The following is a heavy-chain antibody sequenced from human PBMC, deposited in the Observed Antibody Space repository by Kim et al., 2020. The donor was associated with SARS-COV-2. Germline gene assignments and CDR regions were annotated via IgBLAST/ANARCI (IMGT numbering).Heavy chain of an antibody. CDR1: GYSFTSYW. J-gene: IGHJ5*02. CDR2: IYPGDSDT. CDR3: ARQGPQHYYDSSGYYYDWFDP. Sequence: GESLKISCKGSGYSFTSYWIGWVRQMPGKGLEWMGIIYPGDSDTRYSPSFQGQVTISADKSISTAYLQWSSLKASDTAMYYCARQGPQHYYDSSGYYYDWFDPWGQGTLVTVSS. V-gene: IGHV5-51*01. D-gene: IGHD3-22*01.